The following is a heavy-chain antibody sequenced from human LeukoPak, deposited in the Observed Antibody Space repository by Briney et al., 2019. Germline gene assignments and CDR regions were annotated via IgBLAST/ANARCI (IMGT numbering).Heavy chain of an antibody. D-gene: IGHD3-22*01. V-gene: IGHV4-30-4*01. Sequence: SETLSLTCTVSGGSISSGDYYWSWIRQPPGKGLEWIGYIYYSGSTYYNPSLKSRVTISVDTSKNQFSLKLSSVTAADTAVYYCARVTNPSGYYDSRGYYPWGQGTLVTVSS. CDR1: GGSISSGDYY. CDR2: IYYSGST. CDR3: ARVTNPSGYYDSRGYYP. J-gene: IGHJ5*02.